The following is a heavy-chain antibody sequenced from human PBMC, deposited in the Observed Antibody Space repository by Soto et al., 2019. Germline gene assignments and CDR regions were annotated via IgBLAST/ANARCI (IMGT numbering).Heavy chain of an antibody. J-gene: IGHJ4*02. D-gene: IGHD2-2*01. CDR3: AGQYCTSTTCHAVY. V-gene: IGHV3-33*01. CDR1: GFTFNTCG. CDR2: IWHDGSRQ. Sequence: QVQLVESGGGVVQPGGSLRLSCAASGFTFNTCGMHWVRQAPGKGLEWVAIIWHDGSRQYYADSVKGRFTVSRDNSKNTLSLQMNSLRDEDTAVDYCAGQYCTSTTCHAVYWGQGTLVTVSS.